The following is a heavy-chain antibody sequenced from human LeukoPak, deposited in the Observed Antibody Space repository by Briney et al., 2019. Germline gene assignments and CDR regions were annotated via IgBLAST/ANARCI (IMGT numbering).Heavy chain of an antibody. D-gene: IGHD6-13*01. J-gene: IGHJ4*02. Sequence: SETLSLTCAVYGGSLSGYYWSWLRQPPGKGLEWIGEINHSGSTNYNPSLKSRVTISVDTSKNQFSLKLSSVTAADTAVYYCATDSSSWYRSFDYWGQGTLVTVSS. CDR3: ATDSSSWYRSFDY. V-gene: IGHV4-34*01. CDR2: INHSGST. CDR1: GGSLSGYY.